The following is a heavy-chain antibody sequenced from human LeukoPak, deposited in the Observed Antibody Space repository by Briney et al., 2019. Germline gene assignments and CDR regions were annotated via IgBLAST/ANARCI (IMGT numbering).Heavy chain of an antibody. V-gene: IGHV4-31*03. Sequence: SQTLSLTCTVSGGSISGDGQYWSWIRQHPGKGLEWIGYIYYSGNSYYNPSLKSRVTISADTSENPFSLQLNSVSAADTAVYYCARVIVSYRYDAKWFDPWGQGNLVTVSS. J-gene: IGHJ5*02. CDR3: ARVIVSYRYDAKWFDP. D-gene: IGHD2-8*01. CDR2: IYYSGNS. CDR1: GGSISGDGQY.